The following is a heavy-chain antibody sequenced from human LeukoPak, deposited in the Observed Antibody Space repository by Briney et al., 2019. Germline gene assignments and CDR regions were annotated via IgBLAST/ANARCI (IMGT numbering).Heavy chain of an antibody. D-gene: IGHD6-19*01. J-gene: IGHJ4*02. CDR3: GRARSGVFDY. CDR2: TYYRSKWSN. CDR1: GDSVSSNRVT. Sequence: SQTLSLTCAISGDSVSSNRVTWNWVRQSPSRGLEWLGRTYYRSKWSNDYAVSVKSRITINPDTSRNQFSLQLNSVTPEDTAVYYCGRARSGVFDYWGQGTLVTDSS. V-gene: IGHV6-1*01.